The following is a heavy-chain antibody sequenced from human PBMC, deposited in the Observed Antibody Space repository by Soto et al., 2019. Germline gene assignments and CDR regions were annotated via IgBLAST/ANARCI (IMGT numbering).Heavy chain of an antibody. CDR2: IVPMFRIT. D-gene: IGHD3-10*01. V-gene: IGHV1-69*02. J-gene: IGHJ4*02. CDR1: GDTSAIYT. CDR3: AAQTSGAGNVGVYD. Sequence: QVTLVQSGAELKKPGSSMKISCEVSGDTSAIYTITWVRQAPGQGLTWLGRIVPMFRITNYARNFQDRVTMTSNQSNGTAYIELSCRSFVSSALYCCAAQTSGAGNVGVYDWGQGTQVTVSS.